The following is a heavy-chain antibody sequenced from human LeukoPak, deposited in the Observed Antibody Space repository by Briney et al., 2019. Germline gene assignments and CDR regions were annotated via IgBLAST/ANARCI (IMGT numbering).Heavy chain of an antibody. Sequence: SETLSLTCTVSGGSISSYYWNRIRQPPGKGLEWGGYISYSGSTNYNPSLKSRVTISVDTSKNQFSLKLSSVTAADTAVYYCARLVRGVGYWYFDLWGRGTLVTVSS. D-gene: IGHD3-10*01. J-gene: IGHJ2*01. V-gene: IGHV4-59*08. CDR2: ISYSGST. CDR3: ARLVRGVGYWYFDL. CDR1: GGSISSYY.